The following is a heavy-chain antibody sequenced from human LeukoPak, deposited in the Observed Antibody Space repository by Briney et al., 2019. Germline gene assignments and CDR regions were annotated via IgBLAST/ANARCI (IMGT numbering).Heavy chain of an antibody. J-gene: IGHJ4*02. CDR2: IKSKTDGGTT. CDR3: TDYDS. V-gene: IGHV3-15*01. Sequence: GGSLRLSCTASGFTFTNAYMNWVRQAPGKGLEWVGRIKSKTDGGTTNYAAPVKGRFTISRDDSKNTLFLQMDSLKTEDTAIYYCTDYDSWGQGTLVTVSS. CDR1: GFTFTNAY.